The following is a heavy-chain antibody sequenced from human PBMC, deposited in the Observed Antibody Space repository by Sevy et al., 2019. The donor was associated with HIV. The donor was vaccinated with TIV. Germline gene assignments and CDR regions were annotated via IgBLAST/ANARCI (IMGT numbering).Heavy chain of an antibody. V-gene: IGHV1-2*06. J-gene: IGHJ4*02. CDR1: GYTFTGYY. CDR3: ARGLSHIVVVPAAPDY. D-gene: IGHD2-2*01. Sequence: ASVKVSCKASGYTFTGYYMHWVRLAPGQGLEWMGRINPNSGGTNYAQKFQGRVTMTRDTSISTAYMELSRLRSDDTAVYYCARGLSHIVVVPAAPDYWGQGTLVTVSS. CDR2: INPNSGGT.